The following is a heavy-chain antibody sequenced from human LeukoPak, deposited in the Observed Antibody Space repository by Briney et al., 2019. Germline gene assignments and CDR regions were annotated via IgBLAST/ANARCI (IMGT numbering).Heavy chain of an antibody. CDR1: GYTFSSYG. CDR2: ISAYNGNT. D-gene: IGHD2-2*01. CDR3: ARDKYCSSTSCYRGWFDP. V-gene: IGHV1-18*01. Sequence: ASVKVSCKASGYTFSSYGISWVRQAPGQELEWMGWISAYNGNTNYAQKLQGRVTMTTDTSTSTAYMELRSLRSDDTAVYYCARDKYCSSTSCYRGWFDPWGQGTLVTVSS. J-gene: IGHJ5*02.